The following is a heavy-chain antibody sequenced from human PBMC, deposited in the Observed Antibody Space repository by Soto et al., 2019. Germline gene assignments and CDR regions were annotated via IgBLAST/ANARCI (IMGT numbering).Heavy chain of an antibody. V-gene: IGHV3-30-3*01. CDR1: GFTFSSYA. J-gene: IGHJ4*02. D-gene: IGHD4-17*01. Sequence: QVQLVESGGGVVQPGRSLRLSCAASGFTFSSYAMHWVRQAPGKGLEWVAVISYDGSNKYYADSVKGRFTISRDNSKNTLYLEMNGLRAEDTDVYYCARGADYGDYCFDYWGQGTLVTVSS. CDR3: ARGADYGDYCFDY. CDR2: ISYDGSNK.